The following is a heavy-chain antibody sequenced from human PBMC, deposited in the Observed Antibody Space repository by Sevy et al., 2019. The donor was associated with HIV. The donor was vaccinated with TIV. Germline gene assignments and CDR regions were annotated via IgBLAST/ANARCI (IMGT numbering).Heavy chain of an antibody. CDR1: GFTFSNYA. CDR3: ARDGLYGGNFEYFQH. J-gene: IGHJ1*01. CDR2: ITGSSTTI. Sequence: GGSLRLSCAASGFTFSNYALTWVRQAPGKGLDWVSSITGSSTTIYYADSVKGRFTVSRDNSINTQYLHINSLRAEDTAVYYCARDGLYGGNFEYFQHWGQGTLVTVSS. D-gene: IGHD4-17*01. V-gene: IGHV3-23*01.